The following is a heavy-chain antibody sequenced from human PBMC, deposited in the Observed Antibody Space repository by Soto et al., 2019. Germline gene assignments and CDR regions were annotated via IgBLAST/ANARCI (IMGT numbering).Heavy chain of an antibody. CDR2: ISGSGGNT. D-gene: IGHD3-3*01. J-gene: IGHJ4*02. CDR3: AKVYSSFGVVILYYFDY. CDR1: GFTFNNYA. Sequence: EVQLLESGGGLVQPGGSLRLSCAASGFTFNNYAMSWVRQAPGKGLEWVSAISGSGGNTYYADSVKGRFTISRDNSKNTLYLQMNSLRAEDTAVYYCAKVYSSFGVVILYYFDYWGQGTLVTVSS. V-gene: IGHV3-23*01.